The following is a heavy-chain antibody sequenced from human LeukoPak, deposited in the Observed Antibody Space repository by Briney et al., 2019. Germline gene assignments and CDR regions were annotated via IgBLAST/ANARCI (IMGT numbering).Heavy chain of an antibody. J-gene: IGHJ6*02. CDR2: FDPEDGET. CDR1: GYTLTELS. CDR3: ATAAMVSPRSLYYYYGMDV. V-gene: IGHV1-24*01. Sequence: GASVKVSCKVPGYTLTELSMHWVRQAPGKGLEWMGGFDPEDGETIYAQKFQGRVTMTEDTSTDTAYMELSSLRSEDTAVYYCATAAMVSPRSLYYYYGMDVWGQGTTVTVSS. D-gene: IGHD5-18*01.